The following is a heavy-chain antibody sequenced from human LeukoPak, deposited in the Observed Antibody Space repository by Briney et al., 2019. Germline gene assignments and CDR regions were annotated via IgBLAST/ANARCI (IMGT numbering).Heavy chain of an antibody. Sequence: SQTLSLTCAISGDSVSSNSAAWNWIRQSPSRGLEWLGRTYYRSKWYNDYAVSVISRITINPDTSKNQFSLQLNSVTPEDTAVYYCARALGDYVGNYYYYYMDVWGKGTTVTVSS. CDR3: ARALGDYVGNYYYYYMDV. CDR1: GDSVSSNSAA. CDR2: TYYRSKWYN. V-gene: IGHV6-1*01. J-gene: IGHJ6*03. D-gene: IGHD4-17*01.